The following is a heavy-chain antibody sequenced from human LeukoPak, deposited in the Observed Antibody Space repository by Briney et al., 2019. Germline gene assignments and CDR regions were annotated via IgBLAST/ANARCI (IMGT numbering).Heavy chain of an antibody. CDR2: ISYDGSNK. CDR1: GFTFSSYG. Sequence: GGSLRLSCAASGFTFSSYGMHWVRQAPGKGLEWVAVISYDGSNKYYADSVKGRFTISRDNSKNTLYLQMNSLRAEDTAVYYCANSAGGGYYGSEYIWGQGTMVTVSS. V-gene: IGHV3-30*18. J-gene: IGHJ3*02. CDR3: ANSAGGGYYGSEYI. D-gene: IGHD3-10*01.